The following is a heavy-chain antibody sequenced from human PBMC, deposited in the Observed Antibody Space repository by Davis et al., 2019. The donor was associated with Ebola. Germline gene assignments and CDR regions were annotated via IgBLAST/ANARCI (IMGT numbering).Heavy chain of an antibody. D-gene: IGHD1-7*01. CDR3: ASGELVDF. Sequence: ASVKVSCKASGYTFTDYLMHWVRQAPGQGLEWMGLINPSIGNTSLAQKFQGRVTLTRDTSTRTVHMDLSSLKSDDTAIYYCASGELVDFWGQGTLVTVSS. CDR2: INPSIGNT. V-gene: IGHV1-46*01. CDR1: GYTFTDYL. J-gene: IGHJ4*02.